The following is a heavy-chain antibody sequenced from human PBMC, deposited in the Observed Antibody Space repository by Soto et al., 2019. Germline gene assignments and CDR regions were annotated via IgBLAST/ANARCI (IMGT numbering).Heavy chain of an antibody. Sequence: HPGGSLRLSCAASGFSVSNNYMYWVRQAPGKGLEWVAILYSGGSTYYAASVKGRFTISRDDSTNTLYLQMNSLRADDTALYYCARGSGGYSTTRSWGQGTLVTVSS. CDR2: LYSGGST. CDR1: GFSVSNNY. J-gene: IGHJ5*02. CDR3: ARGSGGYSTTRS. D-gene: IGHD2-2*01. V-gene: IGHV3-53*01.